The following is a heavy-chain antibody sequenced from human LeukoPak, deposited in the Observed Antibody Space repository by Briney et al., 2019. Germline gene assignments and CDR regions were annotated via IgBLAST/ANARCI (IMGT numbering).Heavy chain of an antibody. J-gene: IGHJ3*02. CDR2: IIGNSRYI. CDR1: GFTFSSYS. V-gene: IGHV3-21*01. Sequence: GGSLRLSCAASGFTFSSYSMKWVRQPPGKGLVGVSSIIGNSRYIYYADSVKGRFTIYRDNAKNSLFLQMNGLGAEDTAVYYCAREDYALDMWGQGTMVSVSS. CDR3: AREDYALDM.